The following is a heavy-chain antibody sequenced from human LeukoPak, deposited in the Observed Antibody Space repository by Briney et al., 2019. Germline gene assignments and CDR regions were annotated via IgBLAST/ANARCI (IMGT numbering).Heavy chain of an antibody. V-gene: IGHV3-30*04. CDR3: ARVVVSSSSDYFDY. CDR2: TSYDESNK. J-gene: IGHJ4*02. D-gene: IGHD6-6*01. CDR1: GFTFSNYA. Sequence: GGSLRLSCAASGFTFSNYAMHWVRQAPGKGLEWVAVTSYDESNKYYADSVKGRFTISRDNSKKTLYLQMNSLRGEDTAVYYCARVVVSSSSDYFDYWGQGTQVIVSS.